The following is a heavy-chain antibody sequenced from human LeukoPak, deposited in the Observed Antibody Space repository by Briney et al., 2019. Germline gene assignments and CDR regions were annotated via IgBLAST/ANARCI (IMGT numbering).Heavy chain of an antibody. J-gene: IGHJ4*02. CDR2: IYYSGST. V-gene: IGHV4-39*01. CDR1: GGSISSSISY. CDR3: AKHGPYNWNTDFDY. Sequence: NPSETLSLTCTVSGGSISSSISYWGWIRQPPGKGLEWIGSIYYSGSTYYNPSLKSRVTISVDTSKNQFSLKLSSVTAADTAEYYCAKHGPYNWNTDFDYWGQGTLVTVSS. D-gene: IGHD1/OR15-1a*01.